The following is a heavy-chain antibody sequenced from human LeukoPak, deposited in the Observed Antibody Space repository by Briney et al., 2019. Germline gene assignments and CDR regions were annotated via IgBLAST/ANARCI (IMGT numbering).Heavy chain of an antibody. CDR1: GFTFSDYY. V-gene: IGHV3-11*04. D-gene: IGHD3-16*01. CDR2: ISSSSSTI. J-gene: IGHJ6*03. Sequence: GGSLRLSCAASGFTFSDYYMSWIRQAPGKGLEWVSYISSSSSTIYYADSVKGRFTISRDNAKNSLYLQMNSLRAEDTAVYYCARSGGFNVYYYYMDVWGKGTTVTVSS. CDR3: ARSGGFNVYYYYMDV.